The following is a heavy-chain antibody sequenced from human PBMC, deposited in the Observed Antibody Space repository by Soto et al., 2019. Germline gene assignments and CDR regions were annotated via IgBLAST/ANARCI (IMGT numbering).Heavy chain of an antibody. Sequence: QVQLVQSGAEVKKPGASVKVSCKASGYDFSSYGISWVRQAPGQGLERMGWISASNGNRDYAQQFQDRVTMTSDTSRTTAYMELRSLRSDDTAVYYCVRDPQRNDYWGQGTLVNVSS. D-gene: IGHD2-2*01. CDR3: VRDPQRNDY. J-gene: IGHJ4*02. CDR2: ISASNGNR. CDR1: GYDFSSYG. V-gene: IGHV1-18*04.